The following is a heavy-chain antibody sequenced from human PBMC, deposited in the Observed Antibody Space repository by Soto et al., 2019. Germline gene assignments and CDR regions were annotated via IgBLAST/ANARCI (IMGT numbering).Heavy chain of an antibody. J-gene: IGHJ4*02. CDR2: IWYDGSNK. D-gene: IGHD3-22*01. CDR1: GFTFSSYG. V-gene: IGHV3-33*01. Sequence: GGFLRLSCAASGFTFSSYGMHWVRQAPGKGLEWVAVIWYDGSNKYYADSVKGRFTISRDNSKNTLYLQMNSLRAEDTAVYYCARDIAYYDSSGPIDYWGQGTLVTVSS. CDR3: ARDIAYYDSSGPIDY.